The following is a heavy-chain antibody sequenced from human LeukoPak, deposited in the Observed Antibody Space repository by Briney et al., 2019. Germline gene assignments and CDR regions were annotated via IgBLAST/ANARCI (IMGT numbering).Heavy chain of an antibody. Sequence: KPSETLSLTCAVYGGSFSGYYWSWIRQPPGKGLEWIGEINHSGSTNYNPSLKSRVTISVDTSKNQFSLKPSSVTAADTAVYYCARKEQWLPHDAFDIWGQGTMVTVSS. D-gene: IGHD6-19*01. V-gene: IGHV4-34*01. CDR3: ARKEQWLPHDAFDI. CDR1: GGSFSGYY. J-gene: IGHJ3*02. CDR2: INHSGST.